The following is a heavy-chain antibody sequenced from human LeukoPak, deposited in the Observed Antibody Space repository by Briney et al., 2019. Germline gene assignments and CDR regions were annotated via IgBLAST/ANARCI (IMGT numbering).Heavy chain of an antibody. CDR2: ISSSSSYI. D-gene: IGHD3-22*01. V-gene: IGHV3-21*01. Sequence: PGGSPRLSCAASGFTFSSYSMNWVRQAPGKGLEWVSSISSSSSYIYYADSVKGRFTISRDNAKNSLYLQMNSLRAEDTAVYYCARGYYDSSGYISATWFDPWGQGTLVTVSS. CDR3: ARGYYDSSGYISATWFDP. J-gene: IGHJ5*02. CDR1: GFTFSSYS.